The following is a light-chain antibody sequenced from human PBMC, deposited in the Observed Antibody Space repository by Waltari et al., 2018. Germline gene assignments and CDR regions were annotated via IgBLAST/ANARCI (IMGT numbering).Light chain of an antibody. J-gene: IGKJ1*01. CDR1: QSIRSW. CDR2: KAS. V-gene: IGKV1-5*03. CDR3: QQYDSFRT. Sequence: DIQMTQSPSTLSASVGDRVTITCRASQSIRSWLAWYQQKPGKAPKLLIYKASTLESGVPSRFSGSGSGTEFTLTIRRLQPDDFATYYCQQYDSFRTFGQGTKVEVK.